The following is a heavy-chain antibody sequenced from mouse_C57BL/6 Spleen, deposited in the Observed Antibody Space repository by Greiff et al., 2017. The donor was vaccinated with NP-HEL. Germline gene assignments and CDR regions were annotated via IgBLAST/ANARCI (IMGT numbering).Heavy chain of an antibody. D-gene: IGHD1-2*01. J-gene: IGHJ2*01. CDR3: AKGTTALDY. CDR1: GFSLTSYG. V-gene: IGHV2-3*01. CDR2: IWGDGST. Sequence: VQLQQSGPGLVAPSQSLSITCTVSGFSLTSYGVSWVRQPPGKGLEWLGVIWGDGSTNYHSALISRVSISKDNSKSQVFLTLNSPQTDDTATYYCAKGTTALDYWGQGTTLTVAS.